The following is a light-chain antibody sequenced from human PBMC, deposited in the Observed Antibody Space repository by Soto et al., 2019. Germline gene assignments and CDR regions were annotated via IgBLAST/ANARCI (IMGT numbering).Light chain of an antibody. V-gene: IGLV2-14*01. J-gene: IGLJ2*01. CDR3: STYTSSSTL. Sequence: QSALTQPASVSGSPGQSITISCTGTSSDVGGYNYVSWYQQHPGNAPKLMIYDVSNRPSGVSNRFSGSKSGNTASLTISGLPAEDEADYSCSTYTSSSTLFGGGTKLTVL. CDR1: SSDVGGYNY. CDR2: DVS.